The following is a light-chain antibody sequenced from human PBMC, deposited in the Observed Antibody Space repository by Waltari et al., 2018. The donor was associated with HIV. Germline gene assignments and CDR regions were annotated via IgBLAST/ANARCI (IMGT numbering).Light chain of an antibody. Sequence: QSALTQPRSVSGSPGPSVTISCPGSSSAVGGYNYVSWYQQHPTKAPKLIIYDVSERPSGVPERFSGSKSGNRASLTISGLQAEDEADYYCYSYAGSLLFGGGTKLTVL. CDR2: DVS. J-gene: IGLJ2*01. CDR1: SSAVGGYNY. CDR3: YSYAGSLL. V-gene: IGLV2-11*01.